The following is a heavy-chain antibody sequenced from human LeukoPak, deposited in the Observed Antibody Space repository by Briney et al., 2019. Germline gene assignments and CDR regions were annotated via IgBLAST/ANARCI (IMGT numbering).Heavy chain of an antibody. CDR3: ARARLPTTYSSSWYGDAFDI. V-gene: IGHV3-7*01. J-gene: IGHJ3*02. Sequence: GGSLRLSCAASGFTFTTYWMSWVRQAPGKGLEWVANIKQDGNEKYYVDSVKGRFTISRDNAKNSLYLQMNSLRAEDTAVYYCARARLPTTYSSSWYGDAFDIWGQGTMVTVSS. CDR2: IKQDGNEK. CDR1: GFTFTTYW. D-gene: IGHD6-13*01.